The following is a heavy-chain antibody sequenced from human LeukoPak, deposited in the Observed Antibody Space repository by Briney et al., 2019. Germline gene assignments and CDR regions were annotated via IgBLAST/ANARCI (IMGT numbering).Heavy chain of an antibody. CDR3: ARRNGDLRAFDL. D-gene: IGHD4-17*01. Sequence: SGTLSLTCTVSGGSISRSSHYWGWIRQPPGKGLEWIGSIYYSGSTYYNPSLKSRVTISVDTSKNQFSLKLRSVTAADTAVYYCARRNGDLRAFDLWGQGTVVTVSS. CDR1: GGSISRSSHY. J-gene: IGHJ3*01. V-gene: IGHV4-39*01. CDR2: IYYSGST.